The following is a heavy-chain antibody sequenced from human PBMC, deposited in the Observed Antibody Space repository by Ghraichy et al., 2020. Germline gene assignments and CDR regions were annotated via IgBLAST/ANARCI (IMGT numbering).Heavy chain of an antibody. CDR2: ISSSSSTI. CDR1: GFTFNRHD. J-gene: IGHJ6*02. Sequence: GGSLRLSCAGSGFTFNRHDMVWVRQAPGKGLEWVSYISSSSSTIFYADSVKGRFTISRDNAKNSVYLQMNSLRDDDTALYCCARDLSSPYYGMDVWGQGTTVTVSS. CDR3: ARDLSSPYYGMDV. V-gene: IGHV3-48*02.